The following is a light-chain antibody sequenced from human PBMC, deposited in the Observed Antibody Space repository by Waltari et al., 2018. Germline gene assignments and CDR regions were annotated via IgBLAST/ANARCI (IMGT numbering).Light chain of an antibody. CDR3: QQRSNWRFT. CDR2: DAY. CDR1: QRVSSY. Sequence: EIVLTQSPATLSLSPGERATLPCRASQRVSSYLAWYQQKPCPAPRLLIYDAYNRATGIPARFSGSGSGTDFTLTISSLEPEDFAVYYCQQRSNWRFTFGPGTKVDIK. J-gene: IGKJ3*01. V-gene: IGKV3-11*01.